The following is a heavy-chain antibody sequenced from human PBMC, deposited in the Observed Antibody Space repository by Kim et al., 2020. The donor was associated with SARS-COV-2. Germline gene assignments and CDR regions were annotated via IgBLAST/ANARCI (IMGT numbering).Heavy chain of an antibody. CDR1: GYTFTSYA. J-gene: IGHJ5*02. CDR3: ARDGGIAAAGTPLELPVNWFDP. CDR2: INTNTGNP. V-gene: IGHV7-4-1*02. Sequence: ASVKVSCKASGYTFTSYAMNWVRQAPGQGLEWMGWINTNTGNPTYAQGFTGRFVFSLDTSVSTAYLQISSLKAEDTAVYYCARDGGIAAAGTPLELPVNWFDPWGQGTLVTVSS. D-gene: IGHD6-13*01.